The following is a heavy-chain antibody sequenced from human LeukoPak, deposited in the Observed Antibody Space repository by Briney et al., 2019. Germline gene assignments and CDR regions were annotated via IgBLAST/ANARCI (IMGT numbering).Heavy chain of an antibody. CDR3: AKWGDYDVLTGYYVPDY. V-gene: IGHV3-23*01. J-gene: IGHJ4*02. D-gene: IGHD3-9*01. CDR2: ILGSGGST. Sequence: PGASLRLSCAASGFTFSNHAMSWVRQAPGKGLEWVSAILGSGGSTYYADSVKGRFTVSRDNSKSTLYLQMNSLRAEDTALYYCAKWGDYDVLTGYYVPDYWGQGTLVTVSS. CDR1: GFTFSNHA.